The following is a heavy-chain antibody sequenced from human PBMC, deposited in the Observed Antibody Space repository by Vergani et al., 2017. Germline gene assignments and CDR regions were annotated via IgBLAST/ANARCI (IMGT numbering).Heavy chain of an antibody. CDR2: ISAYNGNT. CDR1: GYTFTSYG. Sequence: QVQLVQSGAEVKKPGASVKVSCKASGYTFTSYGISWVRQAPGQGLEWMGWISAYNGNTNYAQKLQGRVTMTTDTSTSTAYMELRSLRSDDTAVYYCARLMTTVTTYYYSGMDVWGQGTTVTVSS. D-gene: IGHD4-17*01. J-gene: IGHJ6*02. CDR3: ARLMTTVTTYYYSGMDV. V-gene: IGHV1-18*01.